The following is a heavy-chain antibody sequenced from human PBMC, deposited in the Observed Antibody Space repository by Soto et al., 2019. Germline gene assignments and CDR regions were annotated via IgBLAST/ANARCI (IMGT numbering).Heavy chain of an antibody. D-gene: IGHD5-12*01. CDR1: GYAFEDYA. J-gene: IGHJ4*02. CDR2: ISWDGEST. CDR3: AKVGQLDITTGHAYFDH. V-gene: IGHV3-43D*04. Sequence: GSLRLSCATSGYAFEDYAMHWVRQVPGKGLEWVSLISWDGESTYYADPVKGRFTVSRDNSEKSLYLQMNSVRVDDTALYYCAKVGQLDITTGHAYFDHWGQGTLVTVSS.